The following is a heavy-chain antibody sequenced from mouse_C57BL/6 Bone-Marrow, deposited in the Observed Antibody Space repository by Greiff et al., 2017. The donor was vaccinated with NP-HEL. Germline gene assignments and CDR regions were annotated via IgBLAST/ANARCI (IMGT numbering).Heavy chain of an antibody. V-gene: IGHV14-4*01. CDR2: IDPENGDT. Sequence: VQLQQSGAELVRPGASVKLSCTASGFNIKDDYMHWVKQRPEQGLEWIGWIDPENGDTEYASKFQGKATITADTAYNTAYLQLSSLTSEDTDVYYCTPNWDVLFDYWGQGTTLTVSS. CDR3: TPNWDVLFDY. CDR1: GFNIKDDY. D-gene: IGHD4-1*01. J-gene: IGHJ2*01.